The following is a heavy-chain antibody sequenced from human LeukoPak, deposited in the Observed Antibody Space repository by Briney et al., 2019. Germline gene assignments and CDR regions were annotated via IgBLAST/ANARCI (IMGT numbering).Heavy chain of an antibody. J-gene: IGHJ6*04. CDR1: GFTFNSYD. Sequence: GSLRLSCAASGFTFNSYDMSWVRQAPGKGLEWVSYISFSGDTIYYADSVRGRFTIPRDNAKNSLYLQMNSLRAEDTAVYYCAELGITMIGGVWGKGTTVTISS. CDR3: AELGITMIGGV. D-gene: IGHD3-10*02. CDR2: ISFSGDTI. V-gene: IGHV3-48*03.